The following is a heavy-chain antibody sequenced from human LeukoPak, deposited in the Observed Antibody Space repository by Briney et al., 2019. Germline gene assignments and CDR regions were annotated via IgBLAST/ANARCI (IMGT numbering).Heavy chain of an antibody. J-gene: IGHJ3*02. D-gene: IGHD2-15*01. V-gene: IGHV4-39*01. CDR1: GDSISSSSYY. CDR2: IYHSGST. CDR3: ARLSCSTSTCYFPNAFDI. Sequence: SETLSLTCTVSGDSISSSSYYWGWIRQPPGKGLEWIGYIYHSGSTYYNPSLKSRVTISVDRSKSQFSLNLSSVTAADTAVYYCARLSCSTSTCYFPNAFDIWGQGTLVTVSS.